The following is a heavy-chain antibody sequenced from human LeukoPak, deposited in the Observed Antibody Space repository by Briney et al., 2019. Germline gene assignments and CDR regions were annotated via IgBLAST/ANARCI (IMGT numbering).Heavy chain of an antibody. J-gene: IGHJ6*03. Sequence: GASVKVSCKASGYTFTSYYMHWVRQAPGQGLEWMGLINPTGGSTGYAQKFQGRVTMTRDMSTSTDYMELSSLRSEDTAVYYCARGRSSWYNYYYYMDVWGKGTTVTISS. CDR2: INPTGGST. D-gene: IGHD6-13*01. CDR1: GYTFTSYY. CDR3: ARGRSSWYNYYYYMDV. V-gene: IGHV1-46*01.